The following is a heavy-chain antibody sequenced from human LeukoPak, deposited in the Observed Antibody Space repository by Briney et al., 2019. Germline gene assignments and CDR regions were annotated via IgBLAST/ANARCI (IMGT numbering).Heavy chain of an antibody. CDR3: VHREGATLYGY. V-gene: IGHV2-5*01. J-gene: IGHJ4*02. CDR2: IYWSDDK. Sequence: SGPTLVKPTQTLTLTCTFSGFSLSTRGVGVGWIRQPPGKALEWLALIYWSDDKRYSPSLKSRLTITKDTSKNQVVLTMTNMDPVDTATCYCVHREGATLYGYWGQGTLVTVSS. CDR1: GFSLSTRGVG. D-gene: IGHD1-26*01.